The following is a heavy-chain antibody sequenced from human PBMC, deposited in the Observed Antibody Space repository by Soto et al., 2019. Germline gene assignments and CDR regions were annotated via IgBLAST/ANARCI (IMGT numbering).Heavy chain of an antibody. J-gene: IGHJ4*02. CDR2: IYYSGST. D-gene: IGHD5-18*01. CDR1: GGSISSGDYY. CDR3: ARVRYSYGLDY. Sequence: SETLSLTCTVSGGSISSGDYYWSWIRQPPGKGLEWIGYIYYSGSTYYNPSLKSRVTISVDASKNQFSLKLSSVTAADTAVYYCARVRYSYGLDYWGQGTLVTVSS. V-gene: IGHV4-30-4*01.